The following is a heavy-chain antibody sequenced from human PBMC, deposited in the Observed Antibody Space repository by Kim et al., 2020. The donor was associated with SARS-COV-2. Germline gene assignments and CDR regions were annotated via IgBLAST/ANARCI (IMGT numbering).Heavy chain of an antibody. V-gene: IGHV3-21*06. D-gene: IGHD1-26*01. J-gene: IGHJ6*03. Sequence: ADSVKGRFTISRDNTKNTRDLQMDGLRSEDTGVYYCGRDSVPRHYYDYMDVWGKGTTVTVSS. CDR3: GRDSVPRHYYDYMDV.